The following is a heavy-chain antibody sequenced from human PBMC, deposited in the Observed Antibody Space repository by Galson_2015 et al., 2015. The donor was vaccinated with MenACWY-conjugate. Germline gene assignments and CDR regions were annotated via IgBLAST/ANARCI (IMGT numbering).Heavy chain of an antibody. D-gene: IGHD3-10*01. CDR1: GYTFTSYT. Sequence: SVKVSCKASGYTFTSYTITWVRQVPGQGLEWMGWISVYNGNRKYAQKFQGRVTMTTDTSTSTAYMELRSLRSDDTAVYYCARVVDYYGSGNYGAYFEHWGQGTLVTVSP. CDR3: ARVVDYYGSGNYGAYFEH. V-gene: IGHV1-18*01. CDR2: ISVYNGNR. J-gene: IGHJ4*02.